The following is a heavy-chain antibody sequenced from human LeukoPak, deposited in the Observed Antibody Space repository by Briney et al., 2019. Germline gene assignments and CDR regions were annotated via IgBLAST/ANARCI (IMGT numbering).Heavy chain of an antibody. Sequence: PSETLSLTCTVSGGSISSYYWSWIRQPPGKGLEWIGYIYYSGSTNYNPSLKSRVTISVDTSKNQFSRKLSSVTAAGTAVYYCARVQYGSGSYYVDYWGQGTLVTVSS. J-gene: IGHJ4*02. D-gene: IGHD3-10*01. CDR3: ARVQYGSGSYYVDY. CDR1: GGSISSYY. V-gene: IGHV4-59*01. CDR2: IYYSGST.